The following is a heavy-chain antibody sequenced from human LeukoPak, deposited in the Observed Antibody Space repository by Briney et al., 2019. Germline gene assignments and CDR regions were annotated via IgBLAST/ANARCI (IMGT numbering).Heavy chain of an antibody. CDR1: GFTFSSYA. D-gene: IGHD3-10*01. V-gene: IGHV3-23*01. J-gene: IGHJ2*01. CDR3: AKDGGLTFYGSGSYRRYFDL. Sequence: GGSLRLSCAASGFTFSSYAMSWVRQAPGKGLEWVSAISGSGGSTYYADSVKGRFTISRDNSKNTLYLQMSSLRAEDTAVYYCAKDGGLTFYGSGSYRRYFDLWGRGTLVTVSS. CDR2: ISGSGGST.